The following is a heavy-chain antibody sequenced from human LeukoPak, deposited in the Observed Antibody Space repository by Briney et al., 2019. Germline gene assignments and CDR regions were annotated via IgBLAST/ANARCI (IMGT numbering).Heavy chain of an antibody. CDR3: AYTGSYSYNYFDP. CDR2: IIPLLNIT. CDR1: GGPFTTYA. V-gene: IGHV1-69*04. J-gene: IGHJ5*02. D-gene: IGHD1-26*01. Sequence: SVKVSCKASGGPFTTYAISWVRLAPGQGLEWMGRIIPLLNITHYAQTFQGRVTITADKATTIAYMELSSLRSEDTALYFCAYTGSYSYNYFDPWGQGTPVTVSS.